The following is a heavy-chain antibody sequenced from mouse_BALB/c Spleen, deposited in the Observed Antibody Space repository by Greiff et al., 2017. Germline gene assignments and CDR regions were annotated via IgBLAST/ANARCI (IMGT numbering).Heavy chain of an antibody. Sequence: QVQLQQSGPSLVQPSQSLSITCTVSGFSLTSYGVHWVRQSPGKGLEWLGVIWRGGSTDYNAAFMSRLSITKDNSKSQVFFKMNSLQADDTAIYYCAKNDGYYDYYAMDYWGQGTSVTVSS. CDR3: AKNDGYYDYYAMDY. V-gene: IGHV2-5-1*01. J-gene: IGHJ4*01. CDR2: IWRGGST. D-gene: IGHD2-3*01. CDR1: GFSLTSYG.